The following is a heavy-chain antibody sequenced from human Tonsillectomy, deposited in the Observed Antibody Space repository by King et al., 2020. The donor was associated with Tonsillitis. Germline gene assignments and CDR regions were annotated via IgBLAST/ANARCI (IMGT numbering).Heavy chain of an antibody. CDR1: GGSISSYY. J-gene: IGHJ6*04. Sequence: QLQESGPGLVKPSETLSLTFTVSGGSISSYYWSWIRQPPGKGLEWIGYISYTGSTNYNPSLKSRVTISVYTSKNPFSLKLSSLTAADTAVYYCASAQAMDVWGKGTTVTVSS. V-gene: IGHV4-59*01. CDR2: ISYTGST. CDR3: ASAQAMDV.